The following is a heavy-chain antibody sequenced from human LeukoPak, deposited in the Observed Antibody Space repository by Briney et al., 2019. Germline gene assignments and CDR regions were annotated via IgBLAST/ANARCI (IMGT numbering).Heavy chain of an antibody. D-gene: IGHD3-3*01. J-gene: IGHJ6*03. Sequence: SETLSLTCTVSGGSISSYHWSWIRQPPGKGLECIGYIYYSGSTHYHPSLKSRVTISVDTSKNQFSLKLSSVSAADTAVYYCARETSSWSGYYRGVDYYYYYYMDVWGKGTTVTVSS. CDR3: ARETSSWSGYYRGVDYYYYYYMDV. CDR2: IYYSGST. CDR1: GGSISSYH. V-gene: IGHV4-59*01.